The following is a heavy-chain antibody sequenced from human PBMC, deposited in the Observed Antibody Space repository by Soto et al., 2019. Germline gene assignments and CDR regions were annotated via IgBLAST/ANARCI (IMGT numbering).Heavy chain of an antibody. V-gene: IGHV3-53*01. CDR3: TKDSGYDSTD. J-gene: IGHJ4*02. CDR1: GFTVRSYY. D-gene: IGHD3-9*01. Sequence: GGSLRLSCAASGFTVRSYYMNWVRQAPGRGLEWVSIIYSGGNTYYADSVRGRFTISRDISKSILYLQMDSLRVEDTARYYCTKDSGYDSTDWGLGTVVTVSS. CDR2: IYSGGNT.